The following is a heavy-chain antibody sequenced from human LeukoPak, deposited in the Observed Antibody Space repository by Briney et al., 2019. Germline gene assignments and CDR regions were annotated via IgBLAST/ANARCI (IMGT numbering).Heavy chain of an antibody. J-gene: IGHJ6*03. D-gene: IGHD6-13*01. CDR2: ISYSGST. CDR1: GRSISSSSYY. CDR3: ARLEQQLMSQAPHYHNYYTDL. Sequence: PSETMSPTCTVSGRSISSSSYYWGWIRQPPGKGLEWIGSISYSGSTYYNPSLKSRVTISVDTSKNQFYLKLSSLTAAETAVYDCARLEQQLMSQAPHYHNYYTDLWPKDTTVTVSS. V-gene: IGHV4-39*01.